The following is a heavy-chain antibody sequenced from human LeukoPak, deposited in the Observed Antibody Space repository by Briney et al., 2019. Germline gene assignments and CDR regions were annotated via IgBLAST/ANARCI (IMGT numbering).Heavy chain of an antibody. V-gene: IGHV1-18*01. CDR1: GYTFSNFG. CDR3: ARDGTSTDDY. CDR2: ISGNNDNP. Sequence: ASVKLSCKTSGYTFSNFGISWVRHAPGQGLGWMGWISGNNDNPNYGQKFQGRFTMTTGSSTSTAYMELRNLRSDDTAVYYCARDGTSTDDYWGQGTLVTVSS. D-gene: IGHD2-2*01. J-gene: IGHJ4*02.